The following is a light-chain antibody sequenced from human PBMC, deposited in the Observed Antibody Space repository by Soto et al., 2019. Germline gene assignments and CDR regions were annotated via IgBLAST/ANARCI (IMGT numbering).Light chain of an antibody. J-gene: IGKJ5*01. CDR2: KAS. Sequence: DIQMTPSPSTLSASVGDRVTITCRASQSISSWLAWYQQKPGKAPKLLIYKASSLESGVPSRFSGSGSGTHFTLTINSLQPEDFATYYCQQNYSPPPVTFGQGTRLEIK. CDR1: QSISSW. CDR3: QQNYSPPPVT. V-gene: IGKV1-5*03.